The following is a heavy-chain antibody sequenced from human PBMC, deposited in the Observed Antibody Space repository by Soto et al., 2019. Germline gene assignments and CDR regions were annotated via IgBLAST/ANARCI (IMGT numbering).Heavy chain of an antibody. CDR2: ISRSGDTT. V-gene: IGHV3-23*01. D-gene: IGHD3-9*01. Sequence: GGSLRLSCAASGFTFSNYAMTWVRQAPGTGLEWVSSISRSGDTTYYADSVRGRFTISRDNSENTLYLQMNSLRAEDSAIYYCASSFDFLTPYDYWGQGSLVTVSS. CDR3: ASSFDFLTPYDY. J-gene: IGHJ4*02. CDR1: GFTFSNYA.